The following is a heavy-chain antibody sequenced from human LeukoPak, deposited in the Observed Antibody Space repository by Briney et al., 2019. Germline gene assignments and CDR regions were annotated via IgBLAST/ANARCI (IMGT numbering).Heavy chain of an antibody. Sequence: GFLRLSCVVSGITLSNYGMSWVRQAPGKGLEWVSGISERGGSTNYADSVKGRFIISRDTSKNTVYLQMNSLRVEDTAVYFCAKRGIVIRAVIIIGFHKEAYYFDYWGQGILVTVSS. CDR1: GITLSNYG. V-gene: IGHV3-23*01. CDR3: AKRGIVIRAVIIIGFHKEAYYFDY. CDR2: ISERGGST. D-gene: IGHD3-10*01. J-gene: IGHJ4*02.